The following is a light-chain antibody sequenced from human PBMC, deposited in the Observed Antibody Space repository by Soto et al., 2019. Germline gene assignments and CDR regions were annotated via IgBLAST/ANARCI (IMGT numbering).Light chain of an antibody. CDR1: QSIRTY. Sequence: EIVLSQSPATLSLSPGERATLSCRASQSIRTYLAWYQQKPGQPPRLLIYDASNRATGIPARFSGSGSGTDFTLTISSLEPEDFAVDYCQQRSTPFTFGPGTKVAIK. J-gene: IGKJ3*01. CDR3: QQRSTPFT. CDR2: DAS. V-gene: IGKV3-11*01.